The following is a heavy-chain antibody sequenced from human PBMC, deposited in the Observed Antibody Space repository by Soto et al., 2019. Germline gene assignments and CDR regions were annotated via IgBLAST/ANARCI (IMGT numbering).Heavy chain of an antibody. CDR2: ISSSSSYI. Sequence: GGSLRLSCAASGFTFSSYSMNWVRQSPGKGLEWVSSISSSSSYIYYADSVKGRFTISRDNAKNSLYLQMNSLRAEDTAVYYCARDLSFWSGSGMDVWGQGTTVTVSS. CDR3: ARDLSFWSGSGMDV. CDR1: GFTFSSYS. J-gene: IGHJ6*02. V-gene: IGHV3-21*01. D-gene: IGHD3-3*01.